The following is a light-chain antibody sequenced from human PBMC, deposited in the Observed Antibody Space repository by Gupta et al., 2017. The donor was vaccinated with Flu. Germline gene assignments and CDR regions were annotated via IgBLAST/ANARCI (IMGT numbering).Light chain of an antibody. CDR1: QSVLYTSNNKNY. J-gene: IGKJ4*01. V-gene: IGKV4-1*01. Sequence: DIVITQSPVSLAVSLCERATLNCTSSQSVLYTSNNKNYLAWYQQKPGKSPKLLIYWASTRESGVPDRVSGSGSETDFTLTINNLQAEDVAVYYCQQYYGIPVTFGGGTRVEI. CDR2: WAS. CDR3: QQYYGIPVT.